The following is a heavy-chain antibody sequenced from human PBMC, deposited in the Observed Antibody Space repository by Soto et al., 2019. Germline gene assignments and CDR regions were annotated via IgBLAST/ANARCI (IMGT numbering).Heavy chain of an antibody. D-gene: IGHD6-13*01. CDR1: GFTFSSYG. CDR2: IWYEGSNK. J-gene: IGHJ1*01. Sequence: QVQLVESGGGVVQPGRSLRLSCAASGFTFSSYGMHWVRQAPGKGLEWVAVIWYEGSNKYYADSVKGRFTISRENSKNPQYLQMNSLRAEDTAVYYCASLVDRAADISVQHWGQGTLVTVSS. CDR3: ASLVDRAADISVQH. V-gene: IGHV3-33*01.